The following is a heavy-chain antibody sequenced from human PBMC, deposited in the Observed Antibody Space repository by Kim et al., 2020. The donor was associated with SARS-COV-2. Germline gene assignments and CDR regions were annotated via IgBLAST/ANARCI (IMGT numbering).Heavy chain of an antibody. Sequence: KYSPKFQGRVTITRDTSASTAYMELSSLRSEDTAVYYCARDLVPAASFDPWGQGTLVTVSS. V-gene: IGHV1-3*01. CDR3: ARDLVPAASFDP. J-gene: IGHJ5*02. D-gene: IGHD2-2*01.